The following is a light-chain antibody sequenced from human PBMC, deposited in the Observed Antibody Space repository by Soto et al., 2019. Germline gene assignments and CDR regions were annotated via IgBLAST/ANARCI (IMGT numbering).Light chain of an antibody. V-gene: IGKV1-5*03. Sequence: DIQMTQSPSTLSASVGDRVTITCRASQSISSWLAWYQQKPGKAPKLLIYKASSLESGVPSRFSGSGSGTDCTLTIRSLQPDDFATYYCQQETFGQGTKVEIK. CDR2: KAS. CDR3: QQET. J-gene: IGKJ1*01. CDR1: QSISSW.